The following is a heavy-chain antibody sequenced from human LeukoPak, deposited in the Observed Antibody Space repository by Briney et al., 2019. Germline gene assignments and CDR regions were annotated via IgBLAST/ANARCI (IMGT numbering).Heavy chain of an antibody. J-gene: IGHJ4*02. CDR3: ARYCSGGSCFNQIGRGDDY. V-gene: IGHV4-39*01. CDR1: GGSISSSSYY. D-gene: IGHD2-15*01. Sequence: PSETLSLTCTVSGGSISSSSYYWGWIRQPPGKGLEWLGGIYYSGSTYYNPSLKSRVTISVDTSKNQFSLKLSSVTAADTAVYYCARYCSGGSCFNQIGRGDDYWGRGTLVTVSS. CDR2: IYYSGST.